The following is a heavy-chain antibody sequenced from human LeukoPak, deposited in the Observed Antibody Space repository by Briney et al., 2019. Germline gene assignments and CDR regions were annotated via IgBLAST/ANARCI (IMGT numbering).Heavy chain of an antibody. D-gene: IGHD6-6*01. Sequence: SVKVFCKASGGTFSSYAISWVRQAPGQGLEWMGGIIPIFGTANYAQKFQGRVTITTDESTSTAYMELSSLRSEDTAVYYCASGRSSSYYYYYMDVWGKGTTVTVSS. CDR2: IIPIFGTA. V-gene: IGHV1-69*05. CDR3: ASGRSSSYYYYYMDV. J-gene: IGHJ6*03. CDR1: GGTFSSYA.